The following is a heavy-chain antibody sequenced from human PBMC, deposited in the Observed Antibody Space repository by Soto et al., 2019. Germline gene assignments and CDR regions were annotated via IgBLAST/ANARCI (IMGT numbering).Heavy chain of an antibody. V-gene: IGHV3-21*01. CDR1: GFTFSSYS. CDR3: ARDLYSSSSGYYYGMDV. CDR2: ISSSSSYI. Sequence: EVQLVESGGGLVKPGGSLRLSCAASGFTFSSYSMNWVRQAPGKGLEWVSSISSSSSYIYYADSVKGRFTISRDNAKNSLYLQMNSLRAEDTAVYYCARDLYSSSSGYYYGMDVWGQGTTVTVSS. J-gene: IGHJ6*02. D-gene: IGHD6-6*01.